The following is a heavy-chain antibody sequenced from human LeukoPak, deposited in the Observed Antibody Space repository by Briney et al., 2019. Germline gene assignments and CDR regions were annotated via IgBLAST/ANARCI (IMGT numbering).Heavy chain of an antibody. CDR1: GYTFTSYD. Sequence: ASVKVSCKASGYTFTSYDSNWVRQATGEGGEWMGWMNPNSGNTGYAQKFQGRVTMTRNTSISTAYMELSSLRSEDTAVYYCARAMIVVVPRDAFDIWGQGTMVTVSS. CDR3: ARAMIVVVPRDAFDI. V-gene: IGHV1-8*01. D-gene: IGHD3-22*01. CDR2: MNPNSGNT. J-gene: IGHJ3*02.